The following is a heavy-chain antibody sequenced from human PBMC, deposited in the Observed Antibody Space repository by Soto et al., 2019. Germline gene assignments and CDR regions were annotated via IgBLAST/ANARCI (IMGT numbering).Heavy chain of an antibody. V-gene: IGHV4-4*02. Sequence: QVQLLESGPGLVKPSGTLFLTCAVSGVSISSHDWWTWVRQPPGKGLEWIGESHQSGNTHYNSSLESRVTISLDKSKNQLSLQLTSVTVADTAVYYCATRDTGRVYWGQGTLVTVS. CDR3: ATRDTGRVY. J-gene: IGHJ4*02. CDR1: GVSISSHDW. CDR2: SHQSGNT. D-gene: IGHD5-18*01.